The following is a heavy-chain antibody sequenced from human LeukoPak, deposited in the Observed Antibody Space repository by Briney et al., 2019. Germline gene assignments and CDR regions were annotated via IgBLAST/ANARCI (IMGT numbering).Heavy chain of an antibody. D-gene: IGHD1-26*01. J-gene: IGHJ5*02. V-gene: IGHV4-59*08. CDR3: ARAAPRVRSGSYHNDWFDP. CDR2: IYYSGST. Sequence: SETLSLTCTVSGGSISSYYWSWIRQPPGKGLEWIGYIYYSGSTNYNPSLKSRVTISVDTSKNQFSLKLSSVTAADTAVYYCARAAPRVRSGSYHNDWFDPWGQGTLVTVSS. CDR1: GGSISSYY.